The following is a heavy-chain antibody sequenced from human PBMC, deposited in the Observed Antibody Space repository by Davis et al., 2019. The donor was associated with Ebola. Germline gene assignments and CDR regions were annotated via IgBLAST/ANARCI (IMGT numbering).Heavy chain of an antibody. CDR1: GFTFSRYA. Sequence: GESLKISCAASGFTFSRYAVHWVRQAPGKGLEWVAVISYDGSAKYYAESVQGRCTISRDNRKNTVNLDVNSLRADDTAVYYCARELVPGGVIVDYWGQGTLVTVSS. V-gene: IGHV3-30*03. D-gene: IGHD3-16*02. CDR3: ARELVPGGVIVDY. J-gene: IGHJ4*02. CDR2: ISYDGSAK.